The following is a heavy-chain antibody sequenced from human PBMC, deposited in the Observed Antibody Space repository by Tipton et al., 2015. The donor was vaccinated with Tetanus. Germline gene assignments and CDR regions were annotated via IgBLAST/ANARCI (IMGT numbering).Heavy chain of an antibody. CDR2: IYYSGST. V-gene: IGHV4-31*03. Sequence: TLSLTCSVSGGSISSGGYYWSWIRQHPGKGLEWIGYIYYSGSTYYNPSLKSRVTISVDTSKNQFSLKLSSVTAADTAVYYCARTGVVPAAMARIWGQGTMVTVSS. D-gene: IGHD2-2*01. CDR1: GGSISSGGYY. CDR3: ARTGVVPAAMARI. J-gene: IGHJ3*02.